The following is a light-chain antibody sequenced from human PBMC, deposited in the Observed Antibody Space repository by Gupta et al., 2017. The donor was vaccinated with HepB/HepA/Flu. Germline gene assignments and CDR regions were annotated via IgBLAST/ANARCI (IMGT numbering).Light chain of an antibody. CDR3: QQSYSSRPVT. Sequence: DIQMTQSPSSLSASVGDRVTITCRASHHISTSLTWYQQKPGKAPKLLIFAASNLQSGVPSRFSGSGSGTDFTLTISSLQPEDFATYYCQQSYSSRPVTFGPGTKVDIK. J-gene: IGKJ3*01. CDR1: HHISTS. CDR2: AAS. V-gene: IGKV1-39*01.